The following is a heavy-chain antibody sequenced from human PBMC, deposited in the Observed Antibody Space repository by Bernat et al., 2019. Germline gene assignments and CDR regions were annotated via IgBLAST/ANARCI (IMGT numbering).Heavy chain of an antibody. CDR3: ARDQERRWELPSSLDI. V-gene: IGHV3-33*01. J-gene: IGHJ3*02. CDR2: IWYDGSNK. D-gene: IGHD1-7*01. Sequence: QVQLVESGGGVVQPGRSLRLSCAASGFTFSSYGMHWVRQAPGKGLEWVAVIWYDGSNKYYADSVKGRFIISRDNSKNMLSLQMSSLRAEDTAVYYCARDQERRWELPSSLDIWGQGTVVTVSS. CDR1: GFTFSSYG.